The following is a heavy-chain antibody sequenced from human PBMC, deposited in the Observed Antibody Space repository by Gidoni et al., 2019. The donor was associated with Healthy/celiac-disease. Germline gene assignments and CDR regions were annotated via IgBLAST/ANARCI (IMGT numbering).Heavy chain of an antibody. J-gene: IGHJ4*02. CDR3: LQKLVRD. D-gene: IGHD2-8*02. V-gene: IGHV3-23*04. CDR2: ISGSGGST. Sequence: EVQLVESGGGLVQPGGSLRLTCAASGFTFSSYAMSWVRQSPGKGLEWVSAISGSGGSTYYADSVKGRFTISSDNSKNTLYLQMNILSAEDTAVYYCLQKLVRDWGQGTLVTVSS. CDR1: GFTFSSYA.